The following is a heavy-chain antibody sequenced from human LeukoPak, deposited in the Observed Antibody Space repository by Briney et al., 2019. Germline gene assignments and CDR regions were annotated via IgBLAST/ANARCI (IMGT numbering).Heavy chain of an antibody. CDR1: GFPFSSYS. CDR2: ISSSSSYI. J-gene: IGHJ4*02. D-gene: IGHD3-22*01. CDR3: ARAPYYYDSSGYNDY. Sequence: PGGSLRLSCAASGFPFSSYSMNWVRQAPGKGLEWVSSISSSSSYIYYADSVKGRFTISRDNAKNSLYLQMNSLRAEDTAVYYCARAPYYYDSSGYNDYWGQGTLVTVSS. V-gene: IGHV3-21*01.